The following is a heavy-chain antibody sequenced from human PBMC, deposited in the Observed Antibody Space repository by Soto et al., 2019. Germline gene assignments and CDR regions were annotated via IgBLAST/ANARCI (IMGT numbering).Heavy chain of an antibody. CDR1: GFTVWTTH. V-gene: IGHV3-53*01. Sequence: PGGSLRLSCAASGFTVWTTHMSWARQAPGKGLEWVSVITNEGATSYADSVKGRFTISRDNSENKIYLQMSSLRAEDTAVYYCAKEYYYSLDVRGQGTTVTVSS. CDR3: AKEYYYSLDV. J-gene: IGHJ6*01. CDR2: ITNEGAT.